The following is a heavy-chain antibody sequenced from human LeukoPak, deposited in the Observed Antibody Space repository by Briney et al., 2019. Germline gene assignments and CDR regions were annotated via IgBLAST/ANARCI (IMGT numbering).Heavy chain of an antibody. V-gene: IGHV1-18*01. J-gene: IGHJ4*02. D-gene: IGHD1-26*01. Sequence: GASVTVSFKASGYTFIIYGITWVRQAPGQGLEWMAWISPYNGNTKYSQKFQGRGTITTDTSTSTAYMELRSLTSADTAVYYCAREESIGSYEFLHDYWGQGTLVTVSS. CDR2: ISPYNGNT. CDR1: GYTFIIYG. CDR3: AREESIGSYEFLHDY.